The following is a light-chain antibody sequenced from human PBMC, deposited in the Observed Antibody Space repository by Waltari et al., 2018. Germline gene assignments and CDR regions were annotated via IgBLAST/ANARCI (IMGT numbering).Light chain of an antibody. J-gene: IGKJ5*01. CDR3: QQYNNWPPIT. CDR1: QSVSSN. V-gene: IGKV3-15*01. CDR2: GAS. Sequence: EIVMTQSPATLSVSPGERATLSCRASQSVSSNLAWYQQKPGQAPRLLIYGASTRATGIPVLFSGSVSGTEFTLTIRSMQSEDFAVYYCQQYNNWPPITFGQGTRLEIK.